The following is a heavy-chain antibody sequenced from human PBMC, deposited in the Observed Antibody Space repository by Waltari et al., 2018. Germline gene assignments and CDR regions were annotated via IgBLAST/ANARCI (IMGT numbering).Heavy chain of an antibody. Sequence: QVQLQQWGAGLLKPSETLSLTCAVYGGSFSGYYWSWIRQPPGKGLEWIGEINHSGSTNYNPSLKSRVTISVDTSKNQFSLKLSSVTAADTAVYYCARDSSSTPIDYWGQGTLVTVSS. CDR1: GGSFSGYY. CDR2: INHSGST. V-gene: IGHV4-34*01. D-gene: IGHD6-6*01. J-gene: IGHJ4*02. CDR3: ARDSSSTPIDY.